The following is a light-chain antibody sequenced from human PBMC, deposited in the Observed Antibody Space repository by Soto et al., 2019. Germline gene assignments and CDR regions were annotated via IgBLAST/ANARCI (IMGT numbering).Light chain of an antibody. Sequence: QPVLTQPPSASGSPGQSVTISCTGTSSDVGGYDYVSWYQQHPGKAPKLIIYEVTQRPSGVPDRFSGSKSANTASLTVSGLQAEDEADYYCSSYAGSNNRVFGGGTKLTVL. CDR2: EVT. CDR1: SSDVGGYDY. J-gene: IGLJ3*02. CDR3: SSYAGSNNRV. V-gene: IGLV2-8*01.